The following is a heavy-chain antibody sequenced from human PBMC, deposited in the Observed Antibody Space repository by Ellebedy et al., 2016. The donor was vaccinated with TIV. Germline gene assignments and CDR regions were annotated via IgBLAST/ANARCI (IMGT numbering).Heavy chain of an antibody. CDR2: IIPIFGTA. V-gene: IGHV1-69*13. J-gene: IGHJ6*03. CDR3: AEVPAARPPYYYYMDV. Sequence: SVKVSCXASGYTFTSYDINWVRQAPGQGLEWMGGIIPIFGTANYAQKSQGRVTITADESTSTAYMELSSLRSEDTAVYYCAEVPAARPPYYYYMDVWGKGTTVTVSS. CDR1: GYTFTSYD. D-gene: IGHD2-2*01.